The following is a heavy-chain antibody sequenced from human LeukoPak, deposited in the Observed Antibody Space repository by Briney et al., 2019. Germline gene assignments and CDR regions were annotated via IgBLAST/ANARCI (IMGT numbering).Heavy chain of an antibody. CDR1: GYTFTSYY. V-gene: IGHV1-46*01. D-gene: IGHD2-8*01. CDR2: INPSGGST. CDR3: ARDTNNEIDY. J-gene: IGHJ4*02. Sequence: ASVKVSCKASGYTFTSYYMHWVRQAPGQGLEWMGIINPSGGSTSYAQKFQGRVTMTRDTSTSTVYMELWSLRSDDTAVYYCARDTNNEIDYWGQGTLVIVPS.